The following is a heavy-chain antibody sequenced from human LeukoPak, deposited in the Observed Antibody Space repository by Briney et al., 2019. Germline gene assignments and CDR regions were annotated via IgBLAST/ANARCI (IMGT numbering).Heavy chain of an antibody. D-gene: IGHD2-8*01. Sequence: GGSLRLSCAASGFTFINYWMTWVRQAPGKGLEWVANIKPDGSEKYYVDSVKGRFTISRDNAKNSLSLQMNSLRAEDTAVYYCAKGALMVYAPCVYWGQGTLVTVSS. V-gene: IGHV3-7*01. CDR3: AKGALMVYAPCVY. CDR1: GFTFINYW. J-gene: IGHJ4*02. CDR2: IKPDGSEK.